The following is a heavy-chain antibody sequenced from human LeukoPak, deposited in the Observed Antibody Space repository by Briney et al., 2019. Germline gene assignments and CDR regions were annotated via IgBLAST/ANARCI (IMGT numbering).Heavy chain of an antibody. J-gene: IGHJ4*02. CDR3: TRVGYIDEGIDY. CDR1: GSPFSSYW. CDR2: IKQEGSKK. D-gene: IGHD5-24*01. V-gene: IGHV3-7*04. Sequence: GGSLRLSCVASGSPFSSYWMTWVRQAPGKGLEWVANIKQEGSKKSYVDSVKGRFTISRDNAKNSLYLQMNSLRAEDTAIYYCTRVGYIDEGIDYWGQGTLVTVSS.